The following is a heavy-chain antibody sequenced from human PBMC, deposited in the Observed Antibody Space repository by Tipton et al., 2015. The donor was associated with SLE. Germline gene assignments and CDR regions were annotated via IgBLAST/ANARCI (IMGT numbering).Heavy chain of an antibody. CDR1: GGTFSSYA. D-gene: IGHD6-13*01. V-gene: IGHV1-69*01. CDR3: ARFGRGSSWVACYYYGMDV. CDR2: IIPIFGTA. J-gene: IGHJ6*02. Sequence: QLVQSGPEVKKPGSSVKVSCKASGGTFSSYAISWVRQAPGQGLEWMGGIIPIFGTANYAQKVQGRVTITADESTSTAYMELSSLRAEDTAVYYCARFGRGSSWVACYYYGMDVWGQGTTVTVSS.